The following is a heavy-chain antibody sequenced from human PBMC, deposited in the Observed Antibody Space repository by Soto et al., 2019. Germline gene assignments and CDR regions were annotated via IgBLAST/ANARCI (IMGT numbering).Heavy chain of an antibody. CDR2: ISYSSATI. Sequence: PGGSLRVSCAASGFTFSNYGINWVRQAPGRGLEWISFISYSSATIHYADSVRGRFTISRDNVNNSLYLEMSSLRDEDTAVYFCARDSSRYTYGSFYFDYWGQGTLVTVSS. CDR1: GFTFSNYG. CDR3: ARDSSRYTYGSFYFDY. V-gene: IGHV3-48*02. J-gene: IGHJ4*02. D-gene: IGHD5-18*01.